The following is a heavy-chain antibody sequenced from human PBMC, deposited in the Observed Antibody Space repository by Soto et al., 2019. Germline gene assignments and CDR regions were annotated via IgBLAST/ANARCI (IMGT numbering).Heavy chain of an antibody. J-gene: IGHJ5*02. CDR3: AGRGDGYNLTRFPCGWFDP. D-gene: IGHD5-12*01. V-gene: IGHV1-69*01. Sequence: QVQLVQSGAEVKKPGSSVKVSCKASGGTFSSYAISWVRQAPGQGLEWMGGIIPIFGTANYAQKFQGRVTITADESTSTAYMELSSLRSEDTAVYCCAGRGDGYNLTRFPCGWFDPWGQGTLVTVSS. CDR2: IIPIFGTA. CDR1: GGTFSSYA.